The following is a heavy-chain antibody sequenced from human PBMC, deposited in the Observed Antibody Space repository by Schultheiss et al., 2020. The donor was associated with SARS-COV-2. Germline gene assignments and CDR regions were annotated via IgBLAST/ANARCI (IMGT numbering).Heavy chain of an antibody. V-gene: IGHV1-69*04. CDR3: ATGRGYSYGLRGERGDY. D-gene: IGHD5-18*01. Sequence: VKVSCKASGYTFTSYYMHWVRQAPGQGLEWMGRIIPIFGIANYAQKFQGRVTMTEDTSTDTAYMELSSLRSEDTAVYYCATGRGYSYGLRGERGDYWGQGTLVTVSS. CDR2: IIPIFGIA. CDR1: GYTFTSYY. J-gene: IGHJ4*02.